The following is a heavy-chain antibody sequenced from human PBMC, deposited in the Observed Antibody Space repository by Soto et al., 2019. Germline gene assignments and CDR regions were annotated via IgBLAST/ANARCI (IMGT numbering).Heavy chain of an antibody. CDR3: ARDALLGDYAFDY. D-gene: IGHD4-17*01. Sequence: QVQLQESGPGLVKPSQSLSLTCTVSGGSISSGDYYWSWIRQPPGKGLEWIGYIYYSGSTYYNPSLKSRVTISVDTSKNQFSLKLSSVTAADTAVYYCARDALLGDYAFDYWGQGTLVTVSS. V-gene: IGHV4-30-4*01. CDR1: GGSISSGDYY. CDR2: IYYSGST. J-gene: IGHJ4*02.